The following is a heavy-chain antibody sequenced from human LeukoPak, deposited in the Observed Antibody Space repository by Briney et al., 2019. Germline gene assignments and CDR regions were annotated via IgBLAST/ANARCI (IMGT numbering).Heavy chain of an antibody. CDR1: GFTFNNFG. J-gene: IGHJ4*02. CDR3: ARSPRDSRDWTGTLDY. V-gene: IGHV3-30*03. CDR2: ISYSGSVQ. Sequence: GGSLRLSCAASGFTFNNFGMHWVRQAPGKGLEWVSVISYSGSVQFYADSVKGRFTVSRDDSKNTVHMQMNRLRVEDTAVYYCARSPRDSRDWTGTLDYWGQGALVTVSS. D-gene: IGHD3-22*01.